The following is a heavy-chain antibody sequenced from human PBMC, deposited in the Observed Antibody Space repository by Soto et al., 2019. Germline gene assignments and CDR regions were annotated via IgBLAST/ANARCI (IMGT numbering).Heavy chain of an antibody. J-gene: IGHJ5*02. CDR3: AKGVTVFGLVSRFWFDP. CDR2: IYNSGIT. Sequence: SETLSLTCTVSGGSVSSGDYSWSWVRQSPGKGLEWIGHIYNSGITYYNPSLKSRVVISIDTSRNQFSLRLNSLTAADRAVYFCAKGVTVFGLVSRFWFDPWGQGTVVTVSS. CDR1: GGSVSSGDYS. V-gene: IGHV4-30-4*01. D-gene: IGHD3-3*01.